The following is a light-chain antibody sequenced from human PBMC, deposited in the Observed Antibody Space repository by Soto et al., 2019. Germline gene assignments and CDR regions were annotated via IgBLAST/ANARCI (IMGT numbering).Light chain of an antibody. Sequence: DIQMTQSPTSLSASVGDRVTITCRASQDIRNFVAWYQQIPGKAPKLLIYAASTLQSGVPSRFSGSGSGTYFTLTINSLQPEDVATYSCQKYSSVPVFGPGTKVEIK. CDR1: QDIRNF. CDR2: AAS. CDR3: QKYSSVPV. V-gene: IGKV1-27*01. J-gene: IGKJ3*01.